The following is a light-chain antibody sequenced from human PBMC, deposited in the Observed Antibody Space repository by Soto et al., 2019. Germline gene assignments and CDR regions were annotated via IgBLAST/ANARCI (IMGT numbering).Light chain of an antibody. Sequence: LQFIFSTRTLPASVVDGVTIISRASQNIKNYLNWYQRKPGTPPRLLIYAASNLQSGVPSRFSASGSGTVFALNICRLQPDDFGTYYCQQCFSCPWKFGEGTKAEIK. J-gene: IGKJ1*01. CDR2: AAS. CDR1: QNIKNY. V-gene: IGKV1-39*01. CDR3: QQCFSCPWK.